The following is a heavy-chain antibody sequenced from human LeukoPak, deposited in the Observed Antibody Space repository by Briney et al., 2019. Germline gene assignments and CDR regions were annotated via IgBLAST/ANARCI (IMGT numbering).Heavy chain of an antibody. D-gene: IGHD3-16*01. CDR3: VRGSTLRHYQY. J-gene: IGHJ4*02. CDR2: IYYSGST. V-gene: IGHV4-39*01. CDR1: GGSISSTTYY. Sequence: NPSETLSLTCTVSGGSISSTTYYWGWTRRPPGKGLEWIGSIYYSGSTYYNPSLKSRVTVSVDTSKNQFSLNLSSVTAADTAVYYCVRGSTLRHYQYWGQGTLVTVSS.